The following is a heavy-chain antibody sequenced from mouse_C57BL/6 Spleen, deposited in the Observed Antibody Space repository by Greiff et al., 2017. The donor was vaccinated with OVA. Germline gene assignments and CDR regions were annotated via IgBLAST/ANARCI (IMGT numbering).Heavy chain of an antibody. CDR1: GYAFSSSW. CDR2: IYPGDGDT. J-gene: IGHJ1*03. D-gene: IGHD1-1*01. Sequence: VKLQESGPELVKPGASVKISCKASGYAFSSSWMNWVKQRPGKGLEWIGRIYPGDGDTNYNGKFKGKATLTADKSSSTAYMQLSSLTSEDSAVYFGARSSITTVVADWYFDDWGTGTTVTVSS. V-gene: IGHV1-82*01. CDR3: ARSSITTVVADWYFDD.